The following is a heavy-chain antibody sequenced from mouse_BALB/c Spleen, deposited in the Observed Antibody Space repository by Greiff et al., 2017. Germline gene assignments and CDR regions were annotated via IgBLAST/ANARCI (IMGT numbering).Heavy chain of an antibody. CDR2: IYPGGGYT. V-gene: IGHV1-63*02. CDR3: ARSPYGYDAMDY. J-gene: IGHJ4*01. Sequence: QVQLQQSGAELVRPGTSVKISCKASGYTFTNYWLGWVKQRPGHGLEWIGDIYPGGGYTNYNEKFKGKATLTADTSSSTAYMQLSSLTSEDSAVYFCARSPYGYDAMDYWGQGTSVTVSS. D-gene: IGHD1-2*01. CDR1: GYTFTNYW.